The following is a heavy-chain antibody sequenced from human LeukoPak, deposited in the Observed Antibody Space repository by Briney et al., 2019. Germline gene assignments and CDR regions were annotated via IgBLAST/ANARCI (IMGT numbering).Heavy chain of an antibody. J-gene: IGHJ4*02. CDR2: IIPIFGTA. CDR3: ASYLYAVDTAMVDYYYFDY. D-gene: IGHD5-18*01. Sequence: SVKVSYKASGGTFSSYAISWVRQAPGQGLEWMGGIIPIFGTANYAQKFQGRVTITTDESTSTAYMELSSLRSEDTAVYYCASYLYAVDTAMVDYYYFDYWGQGTLVTVSS. V-gene: IGHV1-69*05. CDR1: GGTFSSYA.